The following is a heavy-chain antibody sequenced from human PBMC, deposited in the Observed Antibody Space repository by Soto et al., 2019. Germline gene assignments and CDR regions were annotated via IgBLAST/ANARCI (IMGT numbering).Heavy chain of an antibody. Sequence: GGSLRLSCAASGFIFSSYSMNWVRQAPGKGLEWVSYISSSSTTIYYAGSVKGRFTISRDNAKNSLYLQMSSLRDEDTAVYYCARGCGGDCFRSDSWGQGTLVTVSS. CDR3: ARGCGGDCFRSDS. D-gene: IGHD2-21*02. V-gene: IGHV3-48*02. CDR2: ISSSSTTI. J-gene: IGHJ4*02. CDR1: GFIFSSYS.